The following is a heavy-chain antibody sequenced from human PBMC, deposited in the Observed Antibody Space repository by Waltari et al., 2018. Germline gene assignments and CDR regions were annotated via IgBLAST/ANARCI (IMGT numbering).Heavy chain of an antibody. CDR3: ARDRTVPDEYGMDV. CDR2: IYGGGST. Sequence: QVQLQESGPGLVKPSENLSLTCTVSGGPISSYYWSWVRQPAGKGLEWIGRIYGGGSTDYNPSLKSRVTMSVDTSKKQLSLKLNSVTAADTAVYYCARDRTVPDEYGMDVWGQGTTVTVSS. D-gene: IGHD4-4*01. V-gene: IGHV4-4*07. CDR1: GGPISSYY. J-gene: IGHJ6*02.